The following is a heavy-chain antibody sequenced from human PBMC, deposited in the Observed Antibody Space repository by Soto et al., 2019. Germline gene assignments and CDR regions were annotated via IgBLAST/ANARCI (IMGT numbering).Heavy chain of an antibody. Sequence: SQTLSLTCAISGDSVSGNSAAWSWIRQSQSRGLEWLGRTYYRSKWYNDYAVSVKSRITINPDTSKNQFSLQLNSVTPEDTAVYYCAREDYDSSGYYYYGMDVWGQGTTVTVS. V-gene: IGHV6-1*01. CDR1: GDSVSGNSAA. D-gene: IGHD3-22*01. CDR2: TYYRSKWYN. J-gene: IGHJ6*02. CDR3: AREDYDSSGYYYYGMDV.